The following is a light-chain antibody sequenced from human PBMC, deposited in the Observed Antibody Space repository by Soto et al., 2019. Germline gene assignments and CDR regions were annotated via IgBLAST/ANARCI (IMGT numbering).Light chain of an antibody. V-gene: IGLV2-18*02. Sequence: SLLTQPPSVSGSPGQSVTISCTGISSDIGSYNRVSWYQQPPGTAPKLMIYEVSNRPSGVSNLFSGSKSGNTASLTISGLQAEDDADYYCSSYPSTSTLYVFGTGTKLTVL. J-gene: IGLJ1*01. CDR1: SSDIGSYNR. CDR2: EVS. CDR3: SSYPSTSTLYV.